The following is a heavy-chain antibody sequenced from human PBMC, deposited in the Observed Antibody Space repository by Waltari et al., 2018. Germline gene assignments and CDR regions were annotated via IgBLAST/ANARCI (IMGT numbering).Heavy chain of an antibody. CDR2: INYSGST. CDR1: GGSFSGYY. J-gene: IGHJ6*02. D-gene: IGHD2-15*01. CDR3: ARGPRSCNGDSCYSYHYSGMDV. Sequence: QVHLQQWGAGLLKPSETLSLTCAVYGGSFSGYYWSWIRQSPGKGLEWIGEINYSGSTNYNPSLKSRVTISVDTCKNQFSLKLSSVTAAETAVYYCARGPRSCNGDSCYSYHYSGMDVWGQGTTVTVSS. V-gene: IGHV4-34*02.